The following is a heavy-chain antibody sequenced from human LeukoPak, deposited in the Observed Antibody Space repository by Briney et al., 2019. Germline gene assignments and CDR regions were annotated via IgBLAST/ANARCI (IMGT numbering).Heavy chain of an antibody. D-gene: IGHD3-3*01. J-gene: IGHJ3*02. CDR1: GGSISSGDYY. V-gene: IGHV4-30-4*08. Sequence: SETLSLTCTVSGGSISSGDYYWSWIRQPPGKGLEWIGYIYYSGSTYYNPSLKSRVTISVDTSKNQFSLKLSSVTAADTALYYCARDSTGFLEWLTAFDIWGQGTMVTVSS. CDR2: IYYSGST. CDR3: ARDSTGFLEWLTAFDI.